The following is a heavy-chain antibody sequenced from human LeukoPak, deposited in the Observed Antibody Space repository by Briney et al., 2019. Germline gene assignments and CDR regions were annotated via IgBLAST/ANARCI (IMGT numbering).Heavy chain of an antibody. CDR1: GGSFSGYY. D-gene: IGHD3-22*01. CDR3: ARGPPRDYYDSSGYRGHYFDY. Sequence: SETLSLTCAVYGGSFSGYYWSWIRQPPGKGLEWIGEINHSGSTNYNPSLKSRVTISVDTSKNQFSLKLSSVTAADTAVYYCARGPPRDYYDSSGYRGHYFDYWGQRTLVTVSS. J-gene: IGHJ4*02. CDR2: INHSGST. V-gene: IGHV4-34*01.